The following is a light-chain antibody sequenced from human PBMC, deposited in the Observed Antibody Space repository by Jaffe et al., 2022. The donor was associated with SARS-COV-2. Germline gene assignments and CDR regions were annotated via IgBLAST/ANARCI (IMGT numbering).Light chain of an antibody. Sequence: EIVLTQSPGTLSLSPGERATLSCRASQSVSSSYLAWYQQKPGQAPNLLIYGASNRANDIPDRFSGGGSGTDFTLTITRLEPEDFAVYYCQQYGSPPYTFGQGTKVEIK. J-gene: IGKJ2*01. CDR2: GAS. CDR3: QQYGSPPYT. V-gene: IGKV3-20*01. CDR1: QSVSSSY.